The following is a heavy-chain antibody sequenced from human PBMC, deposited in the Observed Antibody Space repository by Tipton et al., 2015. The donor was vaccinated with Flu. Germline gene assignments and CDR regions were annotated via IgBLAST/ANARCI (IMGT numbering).Heavy chain of an antibody. CDR1: GGSISSYY. CDR3: ARDGDSSGWIDY. J-gene: IGHJ4*02. Sequence: LRLSCTVSGGSISSYYWSWIRQPAGKGPEWIGRIYTSGSTNYNPSLKSRVTMSVDTSKNQFSLKLSSVTAADTAVYYCARDGDSSGWIDYWGQGTLVTVSS. CDR2: IYTSGST. D-gene: IGHD3-22*01. V-gene: IGHV4-4*07.